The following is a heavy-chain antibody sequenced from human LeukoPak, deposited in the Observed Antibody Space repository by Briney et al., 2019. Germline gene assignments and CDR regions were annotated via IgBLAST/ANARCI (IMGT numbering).Heavy chain of an antibody. Sequence: KPSETLSLTCTVSGGSISSYYWSWIRQPPGKGLEWIGEINHRGSTKYNPSLKSRVTISVDTSKNQFSLNLRSATAADTAVYYCARGDILTGYSYWGQGTLVTVSS. J-gene: IGHJ4*02. CDR1: GGSISSYY. CDR3: ARGDILTGYSY. V-gene: IGHV4-34*01. CDR2: INHRGST. D-gene: IGHD3-9*01.